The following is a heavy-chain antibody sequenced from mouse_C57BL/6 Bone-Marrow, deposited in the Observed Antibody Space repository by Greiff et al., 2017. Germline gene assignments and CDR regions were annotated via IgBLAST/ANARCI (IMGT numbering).Heavy chain of an antibody. D-gene: IGHD2-3*01. V-gene: IGHV1-42*01. CDR3: ARNYDGYLFDY. Sequence: VQLQQSGPELVKPGASVKISCKASGYSFTGYYMNWVKQSPEKSLEWIGEINPSTGGTTYNQKFKAKATLTVKKSSSTAYMQLKSLTSADSAVYYCARNYDGYLFDYWGQGTTLTVSS. CDR2: INPSTGGT. CDR1: GYSFTGYY. J-gene: IGHJ2*01.